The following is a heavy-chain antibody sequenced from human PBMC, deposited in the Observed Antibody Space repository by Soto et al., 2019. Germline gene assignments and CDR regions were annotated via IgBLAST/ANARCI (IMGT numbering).Heavy chain of an antibody. J-gene: IGHJ5*02. D-gene: IGHD6-6*01. CDR3: ARGRGSIAARPYWFDP. V-gene: IGHV1-69*13. CDR1: GGTFSSYA. CDR2: IIPIFGTA. Sequence: SVKVSCKASGGTFSSYAISWVRQAPGQGLEWMGGIIPIFGTANYAQKFQGRVTITADESTSTAYMELSSLRSEDTAVYYCARGRGSIAARPYWFDPWGQGTLVTVSS.